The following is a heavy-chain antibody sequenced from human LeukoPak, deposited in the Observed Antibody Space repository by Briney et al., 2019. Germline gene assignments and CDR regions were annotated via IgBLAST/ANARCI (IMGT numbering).Heavy chain of an antibody. J-gene: IGHJ5*02. V-gene: IGHV3-74*01. CDR2: IKSDGST. D-gene: IGHD3-10*01. CDR1: GFTFSSYW. Sequence: GGSLRLSCAASGFTFSSYWMHWVRQIQGKGLVWVSRIKSDGSTIYADSVKGRFTISRDNAKNTVYLQMNSLRAEDTAIYYCASAVTYFYGSVTYDWFDPWGQGTLVTVSS. CDR3: ASAVTYFYGSVTYDWFDP.